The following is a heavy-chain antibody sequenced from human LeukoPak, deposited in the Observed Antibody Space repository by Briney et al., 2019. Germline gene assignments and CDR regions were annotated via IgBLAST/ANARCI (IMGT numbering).Heavy chain of an antibody. D-gene: IGHD3-22*01. J-gene: IGHJ4*02. CDR2: ISFSSATI. CDR3: AKRASRSGYYYYFDY. Sequence: GGSLRLSCEASGFTFSSYSMNWVRQAPGKGLEWVSYISFSSATIHYADSVKGRFTISRDNSKNTLYLQMNSLRAEDTAVYYCAKRASRSGYYYYFDYWGQGTLVTVSS. V-gene: IGHV3-48*01. CDR1: GFTFSSYS.